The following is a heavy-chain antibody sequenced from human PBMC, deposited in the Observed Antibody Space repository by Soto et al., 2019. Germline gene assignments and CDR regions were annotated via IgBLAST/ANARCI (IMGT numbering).Heavy chain of an antibody. CDR1: GGTFSSYA. CDR2: IIPIFGTA. CDR3: ARGGGYYDFWSALNWFDP. V-gene: IGHV1-69*13. D-gene: IGHD3-3*01. Sequence: SVKVSCKASGGTFSSYAISWVRQAPGQGLEWMGGIIPIFGTANYAQKFQGRVTITADESTSTAYMELSSLRSEDTAVYYCARGGGYYDFWSALNWFDPWGQGTLVTVSS. J-gene: IGHJ5*02.